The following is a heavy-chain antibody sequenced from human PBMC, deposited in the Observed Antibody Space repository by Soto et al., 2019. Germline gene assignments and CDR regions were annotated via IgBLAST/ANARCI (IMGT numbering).Heavy chain of an antibody. V-gene: IGHV3-74*01. J-gene: IGHJ3*01. Sequence: PGGSLRLSCAASGVTFSRYWMHWVRQVPGKGLVWVSRINSDGTGTSYADSVKGRFTISRDNAKNTLYLQLNSLRAEDTAVYYCVRDYAEAGATADFDVWGQGTMVTVSS. CDR1: GVTFSRYW. D-gene: IGHD1-26*01. CDR3: VRDYAEAGATADFDV. CDR2: INSDGTGT.